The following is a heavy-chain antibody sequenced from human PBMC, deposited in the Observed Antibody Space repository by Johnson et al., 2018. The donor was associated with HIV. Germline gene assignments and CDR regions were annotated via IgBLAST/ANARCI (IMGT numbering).Heavy chain of an antibody. J-gene: IGHJ3*02. D-gene: IGHD4-11*01. CDR1: GFTFDDYG. CDR2: ISSSGSSR. Sequence: EVQLVESGGGVVRPGGSLRLSCAASGFTFDDYGMSWVRQAPGKGLEWVSYISSSGSSRYYADSVKGRFTITRDNVKNSLYMQMNSLRVEDTAVYFCARDYRGALDIWGQGTMVTVSS. CDR3: ARDYRGALDI. V-gene: IGHV3-20*04.